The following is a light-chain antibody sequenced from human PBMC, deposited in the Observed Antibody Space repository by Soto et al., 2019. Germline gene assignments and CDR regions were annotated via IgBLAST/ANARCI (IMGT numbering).Light chain of an antibody. CDR1: NSNVGSNT. V-gene: IGLV1-44*01. Sequence: QSVLTQPPSASGTPGQRVTISCSGSNSNVGSNTVHWYQHLPGTAPKLLIYGNNQRPSGVPDRFSGSTSGTSAFLAISGLRSEDEADYYCCSYAGSYTLYVFGTGTKVTVL. CDR3: CSYAGSYTLYV. CDR2: GNN. J-gene: IGLJ1*01.